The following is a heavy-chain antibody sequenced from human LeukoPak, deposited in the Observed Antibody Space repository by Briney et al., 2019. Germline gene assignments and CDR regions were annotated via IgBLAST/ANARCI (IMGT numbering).Heavy chain of an antibody. CDR1: GFSFRDYT. CDR2: ISSSSSYI. Sequence: GGSLRLSCAASGFSFRDYTMNWVRQAPGMGLEWVASISSSSSYIYFANSGRGRFSISRDNAKTSLYLQMNSLRAEDTAVYYCAKDSPSRTATTEVPVDYWGQGTLVTVSS. D-gene: IGHD1/OR15-1a*01. J-gene: IGHJ4*02. V-gene: IGHV3-21*01. CDR3: AKDSPSRTATTEVPVDY.